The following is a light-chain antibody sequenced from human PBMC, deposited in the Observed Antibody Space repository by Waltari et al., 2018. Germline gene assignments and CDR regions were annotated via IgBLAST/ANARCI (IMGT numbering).Light chain of an antibody. CDR3: QSADSSGTYHVV. V-gene: IGLV3-25*03. Sequence: SYELTQPPSVSVSPGQTARITCSGDAFPKPYSYLYQQKPGQAPVLVIYKDSERPSGIPERFSGSSSGTTVTLTISGVQAEDEADYYCQSADSSGTYHVVFGGGTKLTVL. CDR1: AFPKPY. J-gene: IGLJ2*01. CDR2: KDS.